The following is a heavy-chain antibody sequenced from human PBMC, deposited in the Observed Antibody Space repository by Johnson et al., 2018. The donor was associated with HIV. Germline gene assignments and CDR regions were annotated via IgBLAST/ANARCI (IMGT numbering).Heavy chain of an antibody. Sequence: VQLVESGGGLVQPGGSLRLSCAASGFTFSSYWMSWVRQAPGKGLEWGANIKQDGSEKYYVDSVKGRFTISRDNSKNTLYLQMNSLRTEDTAVFYCAKLQWPREDAFDIWGQGTMVTVSS. CDR3: AKLQWPREDAFDI. CDR2: IKQDGSEK. V-gene: IGHV3-7*03. D-gene: IGHD6-19*01. CDR1: GFTFSSYW. J-gene: IGHJ3*02.